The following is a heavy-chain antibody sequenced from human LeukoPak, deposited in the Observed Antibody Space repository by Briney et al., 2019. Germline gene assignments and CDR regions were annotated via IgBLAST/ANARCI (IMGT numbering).Heavy chain of an antibody. CDR2: VGASGSRA. J-gene: IGHJ4*02. Sequence: GGSLRLSCATSGFTFSNYAMSWVRQAPGKGLEWVSGVGASGSRAYYGDPVKGRFTISRDNSRNTLFLQMNSLSVEDTAIYYCAKEVAAEGIPNFDYWGQGALVTVSS. CDR3: AKEVAAEGIPNFDY. D-gene: IGHD6-13*01. V-gene: IGHV3-23*01. CDR1: GFTFSNYA.